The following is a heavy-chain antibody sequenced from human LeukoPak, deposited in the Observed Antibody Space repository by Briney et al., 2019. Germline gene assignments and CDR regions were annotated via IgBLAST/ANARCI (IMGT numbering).Heavy chain of an antibody. V-gene: IGHV3-53*01. CDR3: ARAGQWLLSFSY. D-gene: IGHD3-3*01. CDR1: GFTVSSNY. Sequence: GGSLRLSCAASGFTVSSNYMSWVRQAPGKGLEWVSVIYSGGSTYYADSVKGRFTISRDNSKNTLYLQMNSLRAEDTAVYYCARAGQWLLSFSYWGQGTLVTVSS. CDR2: IYSGGST. J-gene: IGHJ4*02.